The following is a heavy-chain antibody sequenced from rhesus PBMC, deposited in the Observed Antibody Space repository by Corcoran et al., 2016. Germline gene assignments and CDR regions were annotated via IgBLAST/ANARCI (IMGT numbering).Heavy chain of an antibody. V-gene: IGHV4S7*01. CDR2: IYGGSGSN. CDR3: ARSGIYGSNLIFDY. CDR1: GGSISCYY. Sequence: QVQLQESGPGVVKPSETLSLTCAVSGGSISCYYLWSWIRHPPGKGLEWIGYIYGGSGSNSYNPSLKSRVIISIDTSKNQFSLKGSSVTAADTAVYYWARSGIYGSNLIFDYWGQGVLVTVSS. D-gene: IGHD4-29*01. J-gene: IGHJ4*01.